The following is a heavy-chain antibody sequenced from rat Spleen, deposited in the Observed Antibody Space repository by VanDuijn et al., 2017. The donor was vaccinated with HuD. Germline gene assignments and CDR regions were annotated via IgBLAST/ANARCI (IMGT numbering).Heavy chain of an antibody. J-gene: IGHJ2*01. CDR1: GFTFSDYT. D-gene: IGHD1-9*01. CDR2: ITNTGGSI. V-gene: IGHV5-7*01. CDR3: ARPTTGIPFNY. Sequence: EVQLVESGGGLVQPGRSLKLSCAASGFTFSDYTMAWVRQAPKKGLEWVASITNTGGSIYYPDSVKGRFTISRDDAKSTLYLQVDSLRSEDTAIYYCARPTTGIPFNYWGQGVMVTVSS.